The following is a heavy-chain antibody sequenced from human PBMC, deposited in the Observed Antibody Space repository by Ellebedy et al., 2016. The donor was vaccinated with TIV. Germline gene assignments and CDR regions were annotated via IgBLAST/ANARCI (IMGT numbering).Heavy chain of an antibody. J-gene: IGHJ4*02. CDR1: GGTFSSYA. CDR3: ARSSFGNGYYGSIDY. CDR2: IIPILGIA. V-gene: IGHV1-69*04. Sequence: AASVKVSCKASGGTFSSYAISWVRQAPGQGLEWMGRIIPILGIANYTQKFQGRVTITADKSTSTAYMELSSLRSEDTAMYYCARSSFGNGYYGSIDYWGQGTLVTVSS. D-gene: IGHD3-3*01.